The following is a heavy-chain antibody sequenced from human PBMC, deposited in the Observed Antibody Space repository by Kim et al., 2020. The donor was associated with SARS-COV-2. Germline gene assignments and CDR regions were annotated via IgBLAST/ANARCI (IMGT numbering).Heavy chain of an antibody. V-gene: IGHV3-23*01. CDR3: VKDPRPSSPFFFDF. Sequence: GGSLRLSCAASGFTFSDYAMSWVRQAPGKGLEWVSTVIAGGVSTYYADSVKGRFTISRDNSKNTLYLQMTSLRVEDTALYYCVKDPRPSSPFFFDFWGQGTLVTVSS. CDR2: VIAGGVST. CDR1: GFTFSDYA. D-gene: IGHD6-6*01. J-gene: IGHJ4*02.